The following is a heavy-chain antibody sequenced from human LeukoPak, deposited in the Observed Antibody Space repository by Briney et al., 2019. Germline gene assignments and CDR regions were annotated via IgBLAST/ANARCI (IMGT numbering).Heavy chain of an antibody. CDR3: ARDREISSKEDAFDI. J-gene: IGHJ3*02. D-gene: IGHD6-13*01. Sequence: GGSLRLSCAASGFTFSSYGMHWVRQAPGKGLEWVSYISSSSSTIYYADSVKGRFAISRDNAKNSLYLQMNSLRAEDTAVYYCARDREISSKEDAFDIWGQGTMVTVSS. CDR1: GFTFSSYG. CDR2: ISSSSSTI. V-gene: IGHV3-48*01.